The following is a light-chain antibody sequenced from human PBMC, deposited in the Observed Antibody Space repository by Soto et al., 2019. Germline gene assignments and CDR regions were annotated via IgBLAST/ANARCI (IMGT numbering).Light chain of an antibody. J-gene: IGKJ2*01. CDR2: GAS. CDR3: QQYTNWPPET. Sequence: EIVMTQSPATLSVSPGERATLSCRASQSVSSNLAWYQQKPGQAPRLLIYGASTRATGIPARFSGSGSGTEFPLTISSLQSEDFAVYSRQQYTNWPPETFGQGTKMEIK. CDR1: QSVSSN. V-gene: IGKV3-15*01.